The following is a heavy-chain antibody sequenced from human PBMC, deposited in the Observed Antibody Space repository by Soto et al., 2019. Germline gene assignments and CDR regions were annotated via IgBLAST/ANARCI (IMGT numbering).Heavy chain of an antibody. V-gene: IGHV1-2*02. CDR2: INPNTSAT. CDR1: GYIFTGYF. D-gene: IGHD3-3*01. Sequence: QVQLVQSGAEVKKSGASVKVSCKASGYIFTGYFIQWLRQAPGQGLEWIGWINPNTSATNYAQKFQDRVTMTRDTSITTAYMDLSRLTSDDTAVYYCARGTPYYDFWSGYAFDLWGQGTLVTVSS. CDR3: ARGTPYYDFWSGYAFDL. J-gene: IGHJ4*02.